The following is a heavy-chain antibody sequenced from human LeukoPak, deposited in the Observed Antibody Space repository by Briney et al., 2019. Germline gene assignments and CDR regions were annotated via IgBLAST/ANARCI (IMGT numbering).Heavy chain of an antibody. CDR1: GGTFSSYA. CDR3: ARHAHSSPDIVVVPAAHHYYYYYMDV. Sequence: SVKVSCKASGGTFSSYAISWVRQAPGQGLEWMGGIIPIFGTANYAQKFQGRVTITADESTSTAYMELSSLRSEDTAVYYCARHAHSSPDIVVVPAAHHYYYYYMDVWGKGTRSPSP. CDR2: IIPIFGTA. J-gene: IGHJ6*03. D-gene: IGHD2-2*01. V-gene: IGHV1-69*13.